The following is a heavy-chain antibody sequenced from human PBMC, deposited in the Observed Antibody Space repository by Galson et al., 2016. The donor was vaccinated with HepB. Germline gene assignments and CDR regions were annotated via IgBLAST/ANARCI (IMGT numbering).Heavy chain of an antibody. CDR2: ISSSGGST. V-gene: IGHV3-23*01. J-gene: IGHJ4*02. D-gene: IGHD5-18*01. Sequence: SLRLSCAASGFTFSSYAMSWVRQAPGKGLEWVSAISSSGGSTYYADSVKGRFTISRDNSKNTLYLQMNSLRAEDTAVHYCAKELYSYGPQAHFDYWGQGTLVTVSS. CDR1: GFTFSSYA. CDR3: AKELYSYGPQAHFDY.